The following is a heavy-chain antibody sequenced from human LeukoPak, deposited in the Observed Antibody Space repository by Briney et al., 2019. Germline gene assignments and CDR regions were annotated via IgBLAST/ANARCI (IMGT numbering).Heavy chain of an antibody. CDR3: ARRGVIPGVVGNWFDP. J-gene: IGHJ5*02. V-gene: IGHV4-61*05. Sequence: PSETLSLTCTVSGGSISSNSYYWGWIRQPPGKGLEWIGFISTSGNTNYNPSLKSRVSISVDTSKNQFSLKLSSVTAADTAMYYCARRGVIPGVVGNWFDPWGQGTLVTVSS. CDR2: ISTSGNT. D-gene: IGHD2-15*01. CDR1: GGSISSNSYY.